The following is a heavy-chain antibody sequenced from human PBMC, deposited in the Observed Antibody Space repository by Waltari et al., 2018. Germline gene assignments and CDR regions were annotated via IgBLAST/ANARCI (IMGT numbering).Heavy chain of an antibody. CDR2: IYYSGST. CDR1: GGPISSSF. J-gene: IGHJ4*02. CDR3: ARGSSWYDY. Sequence: QVQLQESGPGLVKPSETLSLTCTVSGGPISSSFWSWIRQPPGKGLEWIGYIYYSGSTNYNPSLKSRVTISVDTSKNQFSLKLSSVTAADTAVYYCARGSSWYDYWGQGTLVTVSS. D-gene: IGHD6-13*01. V-gene: IGHV4-59*01.